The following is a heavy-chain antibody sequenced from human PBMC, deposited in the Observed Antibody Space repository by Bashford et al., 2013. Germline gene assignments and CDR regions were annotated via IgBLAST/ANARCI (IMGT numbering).Heavy chain of an antibody. CDR3: ARDRFSNSWSFDY. Sequence: ASVKVSCKASGYTFTSYGISWVRQAPGQGLEWMGWISAYNGNTNYAQKFQGRVTITRDTSASIVYMELSSLRSEDTAVYYCARDRFSNSWSFDYWGQGTLVTVSS. D-gene: IGHD6-13*01. J-gene: IGHJ4*02. V-gene: IGHV1-18*01. CDR1: GYTFTSYG. CDR2: ISAYNGNT.